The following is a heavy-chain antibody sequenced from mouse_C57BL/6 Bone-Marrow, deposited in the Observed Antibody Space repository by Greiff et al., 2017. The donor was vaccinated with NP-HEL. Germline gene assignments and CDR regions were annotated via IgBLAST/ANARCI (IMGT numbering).Heavy chain of an antibody. CDR2: ITPNNGGT. D-gene: IGHD2-1*01. J-gene: IGHJ4*01. CDR3: ARGTIYPYYYAMDY. Sequence: VQLQQSGPELVKPGASVKIPCKASGYTFTDYNMDWVKQSHGKSLEWIGDITPNNGGTIYNQKFKGKATLTVDKSSSTAYMELRSLTSEDTAVYYCARGTIYPYYYAMDYWGQGTSVTVSS. V-gene: IGHV1-18*01. CDR1: GYTFTDYN.